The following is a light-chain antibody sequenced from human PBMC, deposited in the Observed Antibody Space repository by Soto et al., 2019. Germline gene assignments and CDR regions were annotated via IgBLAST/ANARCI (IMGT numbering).Light chain of an antibody. Sequence: ENVLTQSPGTLSLSPGERATLSCRASQNVDNNFLAWYQHKPGQPPRLLIFGASIRAAGIPDRFSGSGSGTYFTLSISSLEPEDFVVYHCHQYGSLPYTFGQGTKLYI. CDR1: QNVDNNF. V-gene: IGKV3-20*01. CDR3: HQYGSLPYT. CDR2: GAS. J-gene: IGKJ2*01.